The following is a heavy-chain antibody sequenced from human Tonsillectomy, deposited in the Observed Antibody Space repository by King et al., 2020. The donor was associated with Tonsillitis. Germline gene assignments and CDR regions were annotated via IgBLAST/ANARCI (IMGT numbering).Heavy chain of an antibody. D-gene: IGHD3-22*01. CDR2: IWYDGRYK. Sequence: EQLVQSGGGVVQPGRSLRLSCAASGFTFSSYGMHWVRQAPDKGLEWVAAIWYDGRYKYYADSVKGRFTISRDNSKNTLHLQMNSLRAEDTAVYYCAREGSYNYDNSGYYFDYWGQGTLVTVSS. V-gene: IGHV3-33*01. CDR1: GFTFSSYG. CDR3: AREGSYNYDNSGYYFDY. J-gene: IGHJ4*02.